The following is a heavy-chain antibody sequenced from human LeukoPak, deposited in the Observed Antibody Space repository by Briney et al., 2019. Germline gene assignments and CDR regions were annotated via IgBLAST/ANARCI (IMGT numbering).Heavy chain of an antibody. V-gene: IGHV4-59*08. D-gene: IGHD3-3*01. Sequence: SETLSLTCTVSGGSISSSYWSWLRQPPGKGLEWIGYIYYSGSTNYNPSLKSRVTISVDTSKNQLSLKLTSVTAADTAVYYCAKSPYDFWSGGFDPWGQGTLVTVSS. CDR2: IYYSGST. CDR1: GGSISSSY. J-gene: IGHJ5*02. CDR3: AKSPYDFWSGGFDP.